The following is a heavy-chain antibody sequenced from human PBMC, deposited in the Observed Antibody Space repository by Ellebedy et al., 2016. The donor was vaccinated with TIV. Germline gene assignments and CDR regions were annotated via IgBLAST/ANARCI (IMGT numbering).Heavy chain of an antibody. V-gene: IGHV4-4*07. CDR2: IFTSGSF. CDR1: GGSVSRYF. Sequence: SETLSLTXTVSGGSVSRYFWSWIRQPAGKGLEWIGRIFTSGSFNYNPSLMSRVTMSVVTSKNQISLRLNSVTAADTDVYYCARVHCSITTCDYYYMDVWGKGTTVTVSS. J-gene: IGHJ6*03. D-gene: IGHD1-1*01. CDR3: ARVHCSITTCDYYYMDV.